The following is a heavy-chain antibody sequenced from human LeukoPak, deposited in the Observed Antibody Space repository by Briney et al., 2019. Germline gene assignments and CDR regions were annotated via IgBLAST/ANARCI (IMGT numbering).Heavy chain of an antibody. CDR1: GGSISSGVSY. CDR3: ARDYRFDSGYDLLDAFDV. V-gene: IGHV4-31*03. CDR2: IYYSGSS. D-gene: IGHD5-12*01. Sequence: PSQTLSLTCTVSGGSISSGVSYWSWIRQHPGKGLEWIVYIYYSGSSSYNPSLNSRVTISVDTSKNQFSLKLSSVTAADTAVYYCARDYRFDSGYDLLDAFDVWGQGTMVTVSS. J-gene: IGHJ3*01.